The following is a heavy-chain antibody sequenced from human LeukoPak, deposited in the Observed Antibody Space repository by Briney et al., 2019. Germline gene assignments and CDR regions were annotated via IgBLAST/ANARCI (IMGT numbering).Heavy chain of an antibody. J-gene: IGHJ5*02. CDR3: ASQHCSSTSCLVGWFDP. V-gene: IGHV1-69*05. CDR2: IIPIFGTA. Sequence: SVKVSCKASGYTFTSYAISWVRQAPGQGLEWMGGIIPIFGTANYAQKFQGRVTITTDESTSTAYMELSSLRSEDTAVYYCASQHCSSTSCLVGWFDPWGQGTLVTVSS. D-gene: IGHD2-2*01. CDR1: GYTFTSYA.